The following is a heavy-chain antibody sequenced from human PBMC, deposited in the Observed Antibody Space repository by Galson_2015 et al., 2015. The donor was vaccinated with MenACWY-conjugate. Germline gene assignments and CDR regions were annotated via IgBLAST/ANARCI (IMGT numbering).Heavy chain of an antibody. J-gene: IGHJ4*02. V-gene: IGHV3-74*01. CDR1: GFNVRTSW. CDR3: VRDFGGPFDY. Sequence: SLRLSCAASGFNVRTSWMHWVRQAPGKGLVWVSRISDYGSNTGYAHSVRGRFTISRDNAKNTLYLQMNSLRAEDTAVYYCVRDFGGPFDYWGQGALVTVSS. D-gene: IGHD3-10*01. CDR2: ISDYGSNT.